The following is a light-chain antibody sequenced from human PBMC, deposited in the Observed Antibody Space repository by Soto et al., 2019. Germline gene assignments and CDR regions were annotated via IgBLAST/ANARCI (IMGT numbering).Light chain of an antibody. J-gene: IGLJ2*01. CDR3: SSYTSSSTF. Sequence: QSALTQPASVSGSPGPSITISCTGTSRDVGGYNYVSWYQQHPGKAPKLMIFDVSNRPSGVSTRFSGSKSGNTASLTISGLQAEDEAEYYCSSYTSSSTFFGGGTKLTVL. CDR1: SRDVGGYNY. V-gene: IGLV2-14*01. CDR2: DVS.